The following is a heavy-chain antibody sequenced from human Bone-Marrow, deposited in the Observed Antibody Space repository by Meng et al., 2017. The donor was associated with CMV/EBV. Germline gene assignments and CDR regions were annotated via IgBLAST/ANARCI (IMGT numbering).Heavy chain of an antibody. Sequence: GGSLRLSCAASGFTLISYSMTWVRQTPGKGLEWVASRKKDGSEKYYVDSVKGRFTISGDNAETLLYLQMNSLTAEDTAIYYCARVLRVSASTKILLDYWGQGTLVTVSS. J-gene: IGHJ4*02. CDR3: ARVLRVSASTKILLDY. CDR1: GFTLISYS. CDR2: RKKDGSEK. D-gene: IGHD2-2*01. V-gene: IGHV3-7*01.